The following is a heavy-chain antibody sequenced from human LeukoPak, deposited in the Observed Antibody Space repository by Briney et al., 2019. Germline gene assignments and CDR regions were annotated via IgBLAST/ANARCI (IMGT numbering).Heavy chain of an antibody. Sequence: GGSLRLSCSASGFTFSSFALHWVRQAPGKGLEYVSSISSNGDNIYHADFVKGRFTISRDNFKNALYLQMSSLKAEDTAVYYCVRGSSYYYDSSGYYVEYWGQGTLVTVSS. V-gene: IGHV3-64D*06. CDR2: ISSNGDNI. J-gene: IGHJ4*02. CDR1: GFTFSSFA. D-gene: IGHD3-22*01. CDR3: VRGSSYYYDSSGYYVEY.